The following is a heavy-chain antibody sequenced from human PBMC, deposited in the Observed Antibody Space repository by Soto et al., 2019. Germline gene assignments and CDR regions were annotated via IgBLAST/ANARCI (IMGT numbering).Heavy chain of an antibody. CDR3: SILKQALGVIEY. CDR2: INPKSGDT. J-gene: IGHJ4*02. V-gene: IGHV1-2*06. D-gene: IGHD3-16*01. Sequence: ASVKVSCKASGYTFTAYYLYWVGQAPGQGLEWLGRINPKSGDTNYAQEFQGRVTMTRDTPISKAYMELSSLTSDVTAFYYCSILKQALGVIEYGGQGTLVTVSS. CDR1: GYTFTAYY.